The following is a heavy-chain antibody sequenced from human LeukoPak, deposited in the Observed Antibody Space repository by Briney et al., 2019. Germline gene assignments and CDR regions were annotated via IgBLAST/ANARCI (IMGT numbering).Heavy chain of an antibody. Sequence: PSETLSLTCTVSGGSISSSSCYWGWIRQPPGKGLEWIGSIYYSGSTYYNPPLKSRVTISVDTSKNQFSLKLSSVTAADTAVYYCARTVVVVIYYFDYWGQGTLVTVSS. CDR2: IYYSGST. J-gene: IGHJ4*02. D-gene: IGHD3-22*01. V-gene: IGHV4-39*01. CDR3: ARTVVVVIYYFDY. CDR1: GGSISSSSCY.